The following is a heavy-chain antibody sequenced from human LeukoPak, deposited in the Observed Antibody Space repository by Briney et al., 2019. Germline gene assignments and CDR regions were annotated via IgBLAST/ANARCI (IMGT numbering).Heavy chain of an antibody. CDR2: TSGSAGST. Sequence: PGRSLRLSCAASGFTFSSYGMHWVRQAPGRGLEWVSATSGSAGSTYYADSVKGRFTVSRDYSKNTLYLQMNSLRAEDTAIYYCARDTTVTPTFIPDYWGQGTLVTVSS. CDR1: GFTFSSYG. CDR3: ARDTTVTPTFIPDY. D-gene: IGHD4-17*01. V-gene: IGHV3-23*01. J-gene: IGHJ4*02.